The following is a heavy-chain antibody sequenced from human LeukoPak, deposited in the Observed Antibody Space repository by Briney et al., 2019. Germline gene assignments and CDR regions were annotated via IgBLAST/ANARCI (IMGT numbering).Heavy chain of an antibody. J-gene: IGHJ4*02. Sequence: PGGSLRLSCAASGFTFSSYGMHWVRQAPGKGLEWVAVIWYDGGNKYYADSVKGRFTISRDNSKNTLYLQMNSLRAEDTAVYYCPTGIAARTRGYWGQGTLVTVSS. V-gene: IGHV3-33*01. CDR3: PTGIAARTRGY. D-gene: IGHD6-13*01. CDR1: GFTFSSYG. CDR2: IWYDGGNK.